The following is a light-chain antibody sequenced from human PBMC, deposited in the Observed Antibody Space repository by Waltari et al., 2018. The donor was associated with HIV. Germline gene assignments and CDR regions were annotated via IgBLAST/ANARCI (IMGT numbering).Light chain of an antibody. Sequence: QSALTQPPSASGSPGQSVTISCTGTSSDVGGFDYVSWYHQQPPKAPKLSLHEVNRRPSGFPDRFSGSKSGNTASLTVSGLQPEDEGDYYCSSYKDANDVVFGGGTKLTVL. CDR1: SSDVGGFDY. CDR3: SSYKDANDVV. V-gene: IGLV2-8*01. CDR2: EVN. J-gene: IGLJ2*01.